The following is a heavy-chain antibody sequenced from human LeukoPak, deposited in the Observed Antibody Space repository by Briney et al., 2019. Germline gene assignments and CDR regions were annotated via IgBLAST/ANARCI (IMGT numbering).Heavy chain of an antibody. Sequence: GGSLRLSCAASGFTFSSYWMTWVRQGPGKGLEWVSSISSSSSYIYYADSVKGRFTISRDNAKNSLYLQMNSLRAEDTAVYYCARDLLEQWLVLAGVFDYWGQGTLVTVSS. D-gene: IGHD6-19*01. CDR3: ARDLLEQWLVLAGVFDY. CDR1: GFTFSSYW. V-gene: IGHV3-21*01. CDR2: ISSSSSYI. J-gene: IGHJ4*02.